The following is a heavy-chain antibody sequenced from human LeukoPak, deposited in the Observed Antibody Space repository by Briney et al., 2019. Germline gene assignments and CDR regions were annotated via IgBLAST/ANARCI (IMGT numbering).Heavy chain of an antibody. J-gene: IGHJ4*02. Sequence: GGSLRLSCAASGFTFSIYSMDWVRQAPGKGLEWVSSISSSGSYIYYADSLKGRFTISRDNAKNSLYLQMNSLRAEDTAVYYCAREDASSWDYWGQGTLVTVSS. CDR1: GFTFSIYS. V-gene: IGHV3-21*01. D-gene: IGHD6-13*01. CDR2: ISSSGSYI. CDR3: AREDASSWDY.